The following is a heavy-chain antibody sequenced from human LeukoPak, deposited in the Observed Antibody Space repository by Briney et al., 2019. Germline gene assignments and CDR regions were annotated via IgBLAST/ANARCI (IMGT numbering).Heavy chain of an antibody. CDR3: AKDFL. J-gene: IGHJ4*02. CDR1: GFTFSSYG. V-gene: IGHV3-30*18. CDR2: ISYDGSNK. Sequence: GGSLRLSCAASGFTFSSYGMHWVRRAPGKGLEWVAVISYDGSNKYYADSVKGRFTISRDNSKNTLYLQMNSLRAEDTAVYYCAKDFLWGQGTLVTVSS.